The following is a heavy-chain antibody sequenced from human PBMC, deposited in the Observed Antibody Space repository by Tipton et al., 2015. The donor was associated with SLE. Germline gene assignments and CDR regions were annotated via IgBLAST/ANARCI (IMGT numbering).Heavy chain of an antibody. Sequence: GLVKPSETLSLTCTVSGGSSSSYCWSWIRQPPGKGLEWIGYIYYSGSTNYNPSLKSRVTISVDTSKNQFSLKLSSVTAADTAVYYCARRDGGGAFDIWGQGTMVTVSS. V-gene: IGHV4-59*08. CDR3: ARRDGGGAFDI. J-gene: IGHJ3*02. CDR2: IYYSGST. D-gene: IGHD4-23*01. CDR1: GGSSSSYC.